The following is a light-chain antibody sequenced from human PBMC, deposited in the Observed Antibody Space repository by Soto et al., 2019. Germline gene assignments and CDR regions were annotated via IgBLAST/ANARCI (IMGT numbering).Light chain of an antibody. CDR2: AAS. CDR3: LQDSNSPPST. J-gene: IGKJ1*01. CDR1: QGIRTD. V-gene: IGKV1-6*01. Sequence: IQMTQSPSSLSASVGDRVTITCRASQGIRTDLGWFQQKPGKAPKLLIYAASSLQSGVPSRFSGSGSGTAFSITIISLQHQDYATSYYLQDSNSPPSTFGQGTKVEIK.